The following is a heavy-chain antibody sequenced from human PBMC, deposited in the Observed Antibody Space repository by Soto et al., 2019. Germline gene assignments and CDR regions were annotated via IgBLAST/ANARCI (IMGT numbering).Heavy chain of an antibody. Sequence: GGSLRLSCAASGFTFSSYAMTWVRQTPGMGLEWVSGISGDGYNTYYAHSVKGRFTISRDNSKNTLNLQMNSLRAEDSAVYYCAKGTLFSGGSCYSDFWGQGTLVTVSS. V-gene: IGHV3-23*01. J-gene: IGHJ4*03. CDR3: AKGTLFSGGSCYSDF. CDR2: ISGDGYNT. D-gene: IGHD2-15*01. CDR1: GFTFSSYA.